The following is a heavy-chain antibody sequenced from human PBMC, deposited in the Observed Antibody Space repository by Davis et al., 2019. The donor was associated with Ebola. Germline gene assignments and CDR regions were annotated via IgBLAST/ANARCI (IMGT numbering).Heavy chain of an antibody. CDR1: GFTFSNAW. J-gene: IGHJ4*02. D-gene: IGHD2-8*02. CDR3: TTDIPLYCTGGVCYLFDY. CDR2: IKSKTDGGTT. V-gene: IGHV3-15*01. Sequence: PGGSLRLSCAASGFTFSNAWMSWVRQAPGKGLEWVGRIKSKTDGGTTDYAAPVKGRFTISRDDSKNTLYLQMNSLKTEDTAVYYCTTDIPLYCTGGVCYLFDYWGQGTLVTVSS.